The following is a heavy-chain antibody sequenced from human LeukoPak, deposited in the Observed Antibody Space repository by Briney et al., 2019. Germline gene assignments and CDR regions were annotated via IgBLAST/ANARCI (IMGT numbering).Heavy chain of an antibody. D-gene: IGHD1-14*01. J-gene: IGHJ6*03. V-gene: IGHV3-9*01. CDR3: ARSPAGANYYLDV. Sequence: PGGSLRLSCAASGFTFSSYEMHWVRQAPGKGLEWVSGISWNSGSIGYADSVKGRFTISRDNAKNSLSLQMNSLRAEDTAVYYCARSPAGANYYLDVWGKGTTVTISS. CDR2: ISWNSGSI. CDR1: GFTFSSYE.